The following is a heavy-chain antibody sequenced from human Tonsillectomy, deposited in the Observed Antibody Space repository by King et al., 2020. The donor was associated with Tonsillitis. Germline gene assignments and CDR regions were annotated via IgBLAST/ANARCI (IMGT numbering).Heavy chain of an antibody. J-gene: IGHJ4*02. CDR1: GGSFSSYG. V-gene: IGHV1-69*01. Sequence: VQLVESGAEVKKPGYSVKVSCKASGGSFSSYGITWVRQAPGQGLEWMGDIIPIFGTPNYAQNFQGRVAITADESTSAAYMELSSLRSDDTAVYYCARYSRYFEYWGQGTLVTVSS. D-gene: IGHD1-26*01. CDR3: ARYSRYFEY. CDR2: IIPIFGTP.